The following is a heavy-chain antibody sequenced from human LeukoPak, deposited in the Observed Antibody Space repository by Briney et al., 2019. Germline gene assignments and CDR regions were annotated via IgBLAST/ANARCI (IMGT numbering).Heavy chain of an antibody. V-gene: IGHV1-46*01. Sequence: ASVKVSCKASGYTFTTYYIHWVRQAPGQGLEWMGIINPSGGSTSYAQKFQGRVTMTRDMSTSTVYMELSSLRSEDTAVYYCARTNPWELKYYFDYWGQGTLVTVSS. J-gene: IGHJ4*02. CDR2: INPSGGST. D-gene: IGHD1-7*01. CDR3: ARTNPWELKYYFDY. CDR1: GYTFTTYY.